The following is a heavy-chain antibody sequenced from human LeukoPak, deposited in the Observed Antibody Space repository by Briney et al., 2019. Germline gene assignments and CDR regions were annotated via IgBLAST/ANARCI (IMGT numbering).Heavy chain of an antibody. CDR2: ISGSGGST. D-gene: IGHD3-22*01. J-gene: IGHJ4*02. Sequence: PGGSLRLSCAASGFTFSSDAMSWVRQAPGKGLEWVSAISGSGGSTYYADSVKGRFTISRDNSKNTLYLQMNSLRAEDTAVYYCAKSWDSSGYYYYYFDYWGQGTLVTVSS. CDR1: GFTFSSDA. V-gene: IGHV3-23*01. CDR3: AKSWDSSGYYYYYFDY.